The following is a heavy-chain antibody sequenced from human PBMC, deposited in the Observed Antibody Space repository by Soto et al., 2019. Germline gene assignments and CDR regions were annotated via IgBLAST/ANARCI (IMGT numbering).Heavy chain of an antibody. D-gene: IGHD2-2*01. J-gene: IGHJ6*02. CDR1: GGSISSGGYY. Sequence: TLSLTCTVSGGSISSGGYYWSWIRQHPGKGLEWIGYIYYSGSTYYNPSLKSRVTISVDTSKNQLSLKLSSVTAADTAVYYCARYCSSTSCRSYYYGMDVWGQGTTVTVSS. CDR3: ARYCSSTSCRSYYYGMDV. V-gene: IGHV4-31*03. CDR2: IYYSGST.